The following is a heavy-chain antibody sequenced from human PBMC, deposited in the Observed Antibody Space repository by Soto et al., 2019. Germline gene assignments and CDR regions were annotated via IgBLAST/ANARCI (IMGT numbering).Heavy chain of an antibody. Sequence: QVQLVESGGGVVQPGRSLRLSCAASGFTFGNFGIHWVRQAPGKGLEWVADISSDGSRKFYADSVKGRFTICRYNSKNTLYLQMNSLRAEDTAVYFCARGCSGGTNGFYFDFWGQGILVTVSS. V-gene: IGHV3-30*03. CDR2: ISSDGSRK. J-gene: IGHJ4*02. CDR3: ARGCSGGTNGFYFDF. D-gene: IGHD2-8*01. CDR1: GFTFGNFG.